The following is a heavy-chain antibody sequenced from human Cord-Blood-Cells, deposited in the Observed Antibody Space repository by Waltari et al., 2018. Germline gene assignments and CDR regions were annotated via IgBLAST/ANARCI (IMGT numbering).Heavy chain of an antibody. CDR1: GYTFTGYY. J-gene: IGHJ4*02. CDR3: ARGAAAAGSNYYYFDY. D-gene: IGHD6-13*01. Sequence: QVQLVQSGAEVKKPGASVKVSCKASGYTFTGYYMHWLRQAPGQGLEWMGWINPNSGGTNYAQKFQGRVTMTRDTSISTAYMELSRLRSDDTAVYYCARGAAAAGSNYYYFDYWGQGTLVTVSS. CDR2: INPNSGGT. V-gene: IGHV1-2*02.